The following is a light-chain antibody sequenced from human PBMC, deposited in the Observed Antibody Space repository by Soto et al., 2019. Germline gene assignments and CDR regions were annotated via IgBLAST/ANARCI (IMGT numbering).Light chain of an antibody. V-gene: IGLV2-11*01. CDR2: DVS. J-gene: IGLJ1*01. Sequence: QSALTQPRSVSGSPGQSVTISCTGTSSDVGGYNYVSWYQQHPGKAPKLMIYDVSKRPSGVPDRFSGSKSGNTASLTISGLQAEDEADYSSCSYAGSYTVPYCFGTGPK. CDR1: SSDVGGYNY. CDR3: CSYAGSYTVPYC.